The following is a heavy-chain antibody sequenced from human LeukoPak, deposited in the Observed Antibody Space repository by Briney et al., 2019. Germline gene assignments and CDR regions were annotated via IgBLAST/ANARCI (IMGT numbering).Heavy chain of an antibody. CDR2: VSVSGGTT. CDR3: AKRSVTKDLYFDY. V-gene: IGHV3-23*01. Sequence: GGSLRLSCAASGFTFSSYGMSWVRQAPGKGLEWVSAVSVSGGTTYYADSVKGRFTISRDNSKDTLYLQMNSLRAEDTAVYYCAKRSVTKDLYFDYWGQGTLVTVSS. J-gene: IGHJ4*02. D-gene: IGHD4-17*01. CDR1: GFTFSSYG.